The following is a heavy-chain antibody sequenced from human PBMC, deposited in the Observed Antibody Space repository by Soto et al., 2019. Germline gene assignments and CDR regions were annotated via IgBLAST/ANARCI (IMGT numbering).Heavy chain of an antibody. J-gene: IGHJ6*03. Sequence: SETLSLTCTVSGGSISSYYWSWIRQPPGKGLEWIGYIYYSGSTNYNPSLKSRVTISVDTSKNQFSLKLSSVTAADTAVYYCARGGSSWSYYYYYMDVWGKGTTVTVSS. D-gene: IGHD6-13*01. CDR1: GGSISSYY. V-gene: IGHV4-59*01. CDR2: IYYSGST. CDR3: ARGGSSWSYYYYYMDV.